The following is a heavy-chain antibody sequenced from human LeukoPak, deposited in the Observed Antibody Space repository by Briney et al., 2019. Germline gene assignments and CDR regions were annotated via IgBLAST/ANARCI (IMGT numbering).Heavy chain of an antibody. CDR2: ISPYNGNT. J-gene: IGHJ4*02. Sequence: ASVKVSCKASGYSLTSYGINWVRQAPGQGLEWMGWISPYNGNTNYAQNLQGRVTMTTDTSTSTAYMELRSLRSDDTAVYYCAKVGFGVTARYYFDYWGQGTLVTVSS. D-gene: IGHD3-10*01. CDR3: AKVGFGVTARYYFDY. V-gene: IGHV1-18*01. CDR1: GYSLTSYG.